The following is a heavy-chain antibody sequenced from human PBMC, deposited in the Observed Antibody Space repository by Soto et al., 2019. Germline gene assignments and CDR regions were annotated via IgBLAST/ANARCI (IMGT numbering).Heavy chain of an antibody. J-gene: IGHJ6*02. CDR3: ARDGPRGYSGYDHNYYGMDV. D-gene: IGHD5-12*01. V-gene: IGHV1-3*01. CDR2: INAGNGNT. Sequence: ASVKVSCKASGYTFTSYAMHWVRQAPGQRLEWMGWINAGNGNTKYSQKFQGRVTITRDTSASTAYMELSSLRSEDTAVYYCARDGPRGYSGYDHNYYGMDVWGQRTTVTVSS. CDR1: GYTFTSYA.